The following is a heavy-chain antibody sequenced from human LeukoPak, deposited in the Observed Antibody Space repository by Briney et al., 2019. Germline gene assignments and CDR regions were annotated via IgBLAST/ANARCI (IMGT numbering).Heavy chain of an antibody. CDR3: ARATTAMGLDY. CDR1: GGSISSGGYS. V-gene: IGHV4-30-2*01. D-gene: IGHD5-18*01. Sequence: TSQTLSLTCAVSGGSISSGGYSWGWIRQPPGKGLEWIGYIYHSGSTYYNPSLKSRVTISVDRSKNQFSLKLSSVTAADTAVYYCARATTAMGLDYWGQGTLVTVSS. CDR2: IYHSGST. J-gene: IGHJ4*02.